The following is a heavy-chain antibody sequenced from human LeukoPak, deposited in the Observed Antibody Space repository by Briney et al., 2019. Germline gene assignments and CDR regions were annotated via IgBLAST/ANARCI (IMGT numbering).Heavy chain of an antibody. CDR2: IIPIFGTA. J-gene: IGHJ6*03. Sequence: SVKVSCKASGGTFSSYAISWVRQAPGQGLEWMGRIIPIFGTANYARKFQGRVTITTDESTSTAYMELSSLRSEDTAVYYCASGEENSYGYYYYYYMDVWGKGTTVTVSS. V-gene: IGHV1-69*05. D-gene: IGHD5-18*01. CDR3: ASGEENSYGYYYYYYMDV. CDR1: GGTFSSYA.